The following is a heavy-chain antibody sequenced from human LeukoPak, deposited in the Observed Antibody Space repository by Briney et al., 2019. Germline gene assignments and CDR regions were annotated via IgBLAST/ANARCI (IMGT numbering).Heavy chain of an antibody. D-gene: IGHD6-19*01. CDR3: ARIGYSSGWSNFDY. CDR1: GGSISSNY. J-gene: IGHJ4*02. Sequence: SETLSLSCTVSGGSISSNYWSWIRQPPGKGLEWIGYMFYSGSTNYNPSLKSRVTISVDTSKNRVSLKLTSVTAADTAVYYCARIGYSSGWSNFDYWGQGTLVTVSS. V-gene: IGHV4-59*01. CDR2: MFYSGST.